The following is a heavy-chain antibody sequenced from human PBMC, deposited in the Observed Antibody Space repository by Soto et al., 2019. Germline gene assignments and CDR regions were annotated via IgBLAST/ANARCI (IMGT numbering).Heavy chain of an antibody. V-gene: IGHV3-15*01. CDR2: IKSKTDGGPT. D-gene: IGHD6-19*01. Sequence: GGSLRLSCAASGFTFSNAWMSWVRQAPGKGLEWVGRIKSKTDGGPTDYAEPVKGRFTISRDDSKNTLYLHMNSLKTEATAVYFGTPDRIAVFDIWGQGTMVTVSS. CDR1: GFTFSNAW. CDR3: TPDRIAVFDI. J-gene: IGHJ4*02.